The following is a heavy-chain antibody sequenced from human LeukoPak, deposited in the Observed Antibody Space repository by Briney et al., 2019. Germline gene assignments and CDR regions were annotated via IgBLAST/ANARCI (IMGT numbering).Heavy chain of an antibody. J-gene: IGHJ4*02. CDR3: ATQRGSYLWGTDFDY. CDR2: INPNSGDT. CDR1: GYTFTGYY. V-gene: IGHV1-2*02. D-gene: IGHD3-16*01. Sequence: ASVKLSCKASGYTFTGYYMHWVRQAPGQGLEWMGWINPNSGDTKYAQKFQGRVTMTRDTSNSTAYRELSRLRSDDTAVYYCATQRGSYLWGTDFDYWGQGTLVTVSS.